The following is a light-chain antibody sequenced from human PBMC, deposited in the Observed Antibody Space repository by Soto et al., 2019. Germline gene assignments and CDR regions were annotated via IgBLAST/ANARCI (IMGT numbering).Light chain of an antibody. V-gene: IGKV1-12*01. Sequence: DIHMTQSPSSVSASVGYRFTITCRASQDISTWLAWYQQKPGKAPKVLIFGASILQGGVPSRFRGSGSGTEFTLTISSLQPEDFETYYCQQANSFPITFGQGTRLEIK. CDR1: QDISTW. CDR2: GAS. J-gene: IGKJ5*01. CDR3: QQANSFPIT.